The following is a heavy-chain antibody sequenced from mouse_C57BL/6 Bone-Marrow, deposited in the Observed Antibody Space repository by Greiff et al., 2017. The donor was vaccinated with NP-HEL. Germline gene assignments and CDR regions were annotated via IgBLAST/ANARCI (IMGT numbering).Heavy chain of an antibody. J-gene: IGHJ2*01. Sequence: VQGVESGAELVRPGASVKLSCKASGYTFTDYYINWVKQRPGQGLEWIARIYPGSGNTYYNEKFKGKATLTAEKSSSTAYMQLSSLTSEDSAVYFCAIITTVVKGYYFDYWGQGTTLTVSS. CDR2: IYPGSGNT. CDR1: GYTFTDYY. D-gene: IGHD1-1*01. CDR3: AIITTVVKGYYFDY. V-gene: IGHV1-76*01.